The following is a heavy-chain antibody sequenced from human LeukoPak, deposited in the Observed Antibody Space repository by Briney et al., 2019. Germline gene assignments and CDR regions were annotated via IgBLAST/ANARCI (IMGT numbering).Heavy chain of an antibody. CDR3: ARNSSSWYDFGDYYYYMDV. Sequence: SETLSLTCTVSGGSISSYYWSWIRQPPGKGLEWIGYIYYSGSTNYNPSPKSRVNISVDTSKNQFSLKLSSVTAADTAVYYCARNSSSWYDFGDYYYYMDVWGKGTTVTVSS. J-gene: IGHJ6*03. D-gene: IGHD6-13*01. CDR1: GGSISSYY. CDR2: IYYSGST. V-gene: IGHV4-59*01.